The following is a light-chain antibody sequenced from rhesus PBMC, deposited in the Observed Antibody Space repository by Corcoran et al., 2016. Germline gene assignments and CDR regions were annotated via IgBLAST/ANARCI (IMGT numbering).Light chain of an antibody. CDR2: TDT. J-gene: IGLJ1*01. V-gene: IGLV3-25*02. CDR1: NIGNKD. Sequence: SYELTQPPSVSAASGQTARITCGGDNIGNKDVYWYQQKPGRAPLLVIYTDTKRPSGIPERFSGSNSGNTATLTITRVEAGDAADYFCQVCDNNCKCYIFASGTRLTVL. CDR3: QVCDNNCKCYI.